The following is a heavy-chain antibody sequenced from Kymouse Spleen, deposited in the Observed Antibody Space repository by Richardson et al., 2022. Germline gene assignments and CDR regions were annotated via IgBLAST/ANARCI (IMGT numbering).Heavy chain of an antibody. D-gene: IGHD1-26*01. J-gene: IGHJ6*02. CDR2: IYYSGST. CDR3: ANLGSWELLHYYYGMDV. Sequence: QLQLQESGPGLVKPSETLSLTCTVSGGSISSSSYYWGWIRQPPGKGLEWIGSIYYSGSTYYNPSLKSRVTISVDTSKNQFSLKLSSVTAADTAVYYCANLGSWELLHYYYGMDVWGQGTTVTVSS. CDR1: GGSISSSSYY. V-gene: IGHV4-39*01.